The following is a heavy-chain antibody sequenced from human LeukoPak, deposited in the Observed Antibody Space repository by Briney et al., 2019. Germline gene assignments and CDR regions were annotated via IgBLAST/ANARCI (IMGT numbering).Heavy chain of an antibody. CDR2: IIPILGIA. CDR1: GGTFSSYA. J-gene: IGHJ4*02. CDR3: ARGARIVVVTAEYYFDY. V-gene: IGHV1-69*04. D-gene: IGHD2-21*02. Sequence: SVKVSCKASGGTFSSYAISWVRQAPGQGLEWMGRIIPILGIANYAQKFQGRVTITADKSTSTAYMELSSLRSEDTAVYYCARGARIVVVTAEYYFDYWGQGTLVTVSS.